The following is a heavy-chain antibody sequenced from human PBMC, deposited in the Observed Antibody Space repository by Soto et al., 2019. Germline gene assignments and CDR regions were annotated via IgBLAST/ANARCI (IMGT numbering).Heavy chain of an antibody. CDR3: ARKHSNSGGFDY. D-gene: IGHD4-4*01. Sequence: ASVKVSCKTSGYSFSTYAIHWVRHAPGQRLEWMGWVNAGNGYPEYSQKFQDRVTFTRDTSASTAYMELSSLRSEDTAIYHCARKHSNSGGFDYWGQGALVTVSS. CDR2: VNAGNGYP. J-gene: IGHJ4*02. CDR1: GYSFSTYA. V-gene: IGHV1-3*01.